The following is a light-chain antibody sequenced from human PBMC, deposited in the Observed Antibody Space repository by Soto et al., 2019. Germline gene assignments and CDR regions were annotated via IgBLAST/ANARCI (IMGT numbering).Light chain of an antibody. Sequence: SALTQPASLSGSPGQSITISCTGTSRDVGAHNYVSWYQQRPGEAPKLIIYEVTNRPSGVSTRFSGSKSGNTASLTISGLQAEDEADYYCSSYISRSTPDVFGGG. J-gene: IGLJ3*02. V-gene: IGLV2-14*01. CDR3: SSYISRSTPDV. CDR2: EVT. CDR1: SRDVGAHNY.